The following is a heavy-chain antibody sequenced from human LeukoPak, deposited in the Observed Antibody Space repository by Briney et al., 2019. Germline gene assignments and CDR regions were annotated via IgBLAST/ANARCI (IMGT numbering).Heavy chain of an antibody. J-gene: IGHJ5*02. D-gene: IGHD2-2*01. CDR2: IIPIFGTA. CDR3: ARDCSSTSCSGNWFDP. Sequence: SVKVSCKASAGTFSSYAISWVRQAPGQGLEWMGGIIPIFGTANYAQKFQGRVTITADESTSTAYMELSSLRSEDAAVYYCARDCSSTSCSGNWFDPWGQGTLVTVSS. V-gene: IGHV1-69*13. CDR1: AGTFSSYA.